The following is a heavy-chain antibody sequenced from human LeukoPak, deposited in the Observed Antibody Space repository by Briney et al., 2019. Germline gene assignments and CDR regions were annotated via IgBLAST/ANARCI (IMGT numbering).Heavy chain of an antibody. Sequence: SVKVSCKASGGTFSSYAISWVRQAPGQGLEWMGGTIPIFGTANYAQKFQGRVTITADESTSTAYMELSSLRSEDTAVYYCARVEQQLVFDYYYYGMDVWGQGTTVTVSS. CDR3: ARVEQQLVFDYYYYGMDV. D-gene: IGHD6-13*01. V-gene: IGHV1-69*13. J-gene: IGHJ6*02. CDR2: TIPIFGTA. CDR1: GGTFSSYA.